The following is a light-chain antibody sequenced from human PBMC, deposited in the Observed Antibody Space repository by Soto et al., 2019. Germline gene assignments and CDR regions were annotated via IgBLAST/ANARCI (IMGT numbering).Light chain of an antibody. CDR3: LQYNSYPFT. J-gene: IGKJ4*01. CDR1: QGISNS. Sequence: DIQLTQSQSAMSASLGDRVTLTCRASQGISNSLAWFQQKPGKVPKRLIYGASTLQSGAPSRFSGSASGAAFTLTISSLQPEDFATYYCLQYNSYPFTFGGGTKVDIK. V-gene: IGKV1-17*03. CDR2: GAS.